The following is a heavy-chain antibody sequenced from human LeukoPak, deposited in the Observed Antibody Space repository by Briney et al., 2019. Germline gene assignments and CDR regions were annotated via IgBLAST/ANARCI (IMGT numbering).Heavy chain of an antibody. J-gene: IGHJ3*02. CDR3: ARISGWEHAFDI. Sequence: GGSVRLSCTASGFIASSNYMSWVRQAPGKGLEWVSLIYSGGSTYYADSVMGRSTISRDKSNNTLYLQMNSLRAEDTAVYYCARISGWEHAFDIWGQGTMVTVSS. CDR2: IYSGGST. CDR1: GFIASSNY. D-gene: IGHD6-19*01. V-gene: IGHV3-53*01.